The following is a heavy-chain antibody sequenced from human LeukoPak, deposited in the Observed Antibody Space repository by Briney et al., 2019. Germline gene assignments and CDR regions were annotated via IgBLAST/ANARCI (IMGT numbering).Heavy chain of an antibody. CDR3: ARGYCSSTSCYGGIWFDP. J-gene: IGHJ5*02. CDR2: IYYSGST. D-gene: IGHD2-2*01. V-gene: IGHV4-59*01. Sequence: PSETLSLTCTVSGGSISSYYWSWIRQPPGKGLEWIGYIYYSGSTNYNPSLKSRVTISVDTSKNQFSLKLSSVTAADTAAYYCARGYCSSTSCYGGIWFDPWGQGTLVTVSS. CDR1: GGSISSYY.